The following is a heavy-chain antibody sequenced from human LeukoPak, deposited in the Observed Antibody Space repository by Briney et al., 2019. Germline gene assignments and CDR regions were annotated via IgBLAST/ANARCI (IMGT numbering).Heavy chain of an antibody. J-gene: IGHJ3*02. Sequence: GGSLRLSCAASGFTVSSNYMSWVRQAPGKGLEWVSVIYSGGSTYYADSVKGRFTISRDNSKNTLYLQMNSLRAEDTAVYYCARATQPLVPVGAFDIWGQGTMVTVSS. CDR3: ARATQPLVPVGAFDI. CDR1: GFTVSSNY. CDR2: IYSGGST. D-gene: IGHD2-8*02. V-gene: IGHV3-53*01.